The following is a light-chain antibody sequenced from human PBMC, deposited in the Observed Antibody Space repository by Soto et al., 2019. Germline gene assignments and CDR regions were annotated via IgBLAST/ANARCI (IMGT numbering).Light chain of an antibody. CDR1: QGISSA. V-gene: IGKV1D-13*01. CDR3: QQFNNYPLI. J-gene: IGKJ4*01. CDR2: DAS. Sequence: AIQLTQSPSSLSASVGDRVTITCRASQGISSALAWYQQKPGKTPNLLIYDASSLESGVPSRFSGSRSGTDFTLTISSLQPEDFATYYCQQFNNYPLIFGGGTKVEIK.